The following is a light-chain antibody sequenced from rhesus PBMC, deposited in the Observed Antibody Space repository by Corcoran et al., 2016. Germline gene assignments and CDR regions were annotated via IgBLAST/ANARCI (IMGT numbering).Light chain of an antibody. CDR3: QQYSSSPYS. CDR2: KAS. J-gene: IGKJ2*01. CDR1: QSIRSW. V-gene: IGKV1-22*01. Sequence: DIQMTQSPSSLSASVGDTVTITCRASQSIRSWLAWYQQKPGKAPKLLIYKASRLQSGVPSRLSGSGCGTVFTLTISSLQSEDFATYYCQQYSSSPYSFGQGTKVEI.